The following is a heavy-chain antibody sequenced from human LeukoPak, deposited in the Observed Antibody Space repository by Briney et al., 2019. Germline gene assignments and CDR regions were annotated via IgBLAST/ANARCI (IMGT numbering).Heavy chain of an antibody. V-gene: IGHV4-39*01. CDR2: IYYTGST. Sequence: SETLSLTCTVSGGSISSSSYYWGWIRQPPGKGLEWIGSIYYTGSTYYNPSLKSRVTISEDTSKNQSSLRLTSVTAADTAGYYCARRGDYGRSFDYWGQGTLVTVSS. CDR1: GGSISSSSYY. J-gene: IGHJ4*02. CDR3: ARRGDYGRSFDY. D-gene: IGHD4-17*01.